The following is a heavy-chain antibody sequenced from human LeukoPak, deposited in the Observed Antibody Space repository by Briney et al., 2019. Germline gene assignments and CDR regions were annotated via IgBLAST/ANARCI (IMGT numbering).Heavy chain of an antibody. CDR1: GGSISSYY. V-gene: IGHV4-4*07. CDR2: IYTSGST. D-gene: IGHD3-22*01. J-gene: IGHJ1*01. CDR3: ARVVQSTDSSGFYLPEYFQH. Sequence: SETLSLTCTVSGGSISSYYWSWIRQPAGKGLEWIGRIYTSGSTNYNPSLKSRVTMSVDASKNQFSLKLSSVTAADTAVYYCARVVQSTDSSGFYLPEYFQHWGQGTLVTVSS.